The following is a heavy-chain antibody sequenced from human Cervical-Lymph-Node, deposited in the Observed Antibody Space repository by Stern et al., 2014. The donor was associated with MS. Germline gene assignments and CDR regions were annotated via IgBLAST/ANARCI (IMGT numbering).Heavy chain of an antibody. CDR3: ATLYDSSGNYGMEV. D-gene: IGHD5/OR15-5a*01. J-gene: IGHJ6*02. CDR1: GYTFIRYY. V-gene: IGHV1-46*01. CDR2: VNANGGSA. Sequence: QVQLVQSGAQVKKPGASVKVSCKGSGYTFIRYYIQWVRQAPGQGLEWIGIVNANGGSARYAQKFHGRVPMASDTSTSTVSMELSSLRSEDTAVYYCATLYDSSGNYGMEVWGQGTTVIVSS.